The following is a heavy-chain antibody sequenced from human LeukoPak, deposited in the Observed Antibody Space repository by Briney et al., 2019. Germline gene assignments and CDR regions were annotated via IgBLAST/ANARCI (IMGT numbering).Heavy chain of an antibody. CDR2: ISSSSSYI. Sequence: PGGSLRLSCAASGFTFSSYSMDWVRQAPGKGLEWVSSISSSSSYIYYADSVKGRFTISRDNAKNSLYLQMNSLRAEDTAVYYCARDLRTIALLQAMDVWGKGTTVTVSS. V-gene: IGHV3-21*01. CDR3: ARDLRTIALLQAMDV. CDR1: GFTFSSYS. J-gene: IGHJ6*03. D-gene: IGHD4/OR15-4a*01.